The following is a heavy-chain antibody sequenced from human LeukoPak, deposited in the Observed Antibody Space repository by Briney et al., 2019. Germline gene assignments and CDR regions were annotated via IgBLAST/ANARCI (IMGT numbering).Heavy chain of an antibody. J-gene: IGHJ5*01. CDR1: GGSFSGYY. Sequence: PSETLSLTCAVYGGSFSGYYWSWIRQPPGKGLEWIGEIHRSGSTNYNPSLKSRVTISVDTSNNQFSLKLTSVTAADTAVYYCARDDPNYYGSSGYDRDDSWGQGTLVTVSS. D-gene: IGHD3-22*01. V-gene: IGHV4-34*01. CDR3: ARDDPNYYGSSGYDRDDS. CDR2: IHRSGST.